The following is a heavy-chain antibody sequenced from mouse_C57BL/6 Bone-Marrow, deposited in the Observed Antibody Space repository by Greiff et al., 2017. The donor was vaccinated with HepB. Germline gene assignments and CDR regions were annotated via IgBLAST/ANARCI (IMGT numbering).Heavy chain of an antibody. Sequence: VQLQQPGAELVMPGASVKLSCKASGYTFTSYWMHWVKQRPGQGLEWIGELDPSDSYTNYNQKFKGKSTLTVDKSSSTAYMQPSILTSEDSAVYYCARSHNYGPHNYANYSYYAMDYWGQGTSVTVAS. CDR2: LDPSDSYT. D-gene: IGHD2-1*01. V-gene: IGHV1-69*01. CDR1: GYTFTSYW. J-gene: IGHJ4*01. CDR3: ARSHNYGPHNYANYSYYAMDY.